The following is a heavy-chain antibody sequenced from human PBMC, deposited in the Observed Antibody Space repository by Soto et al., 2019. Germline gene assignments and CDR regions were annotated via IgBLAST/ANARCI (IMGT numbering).Heavy chain of an antibody. V-gene: IGHV3-15*01. J-gene: IGHJ4*02. CDR2: IKDKTDGETT. CDR3: SAILAVQAASTWFY. CDR1: GFTFNNAW. Sequence: PGGSLRLSCAASGFTFNNAWMGWFRQAPGKGPEWVGRIKDKTDGETTDYAAPVKGRFTISRDDSKDTAYLEMDSLKIEDTALYYWSAILAVQAASTWFYWGQGKMVTVSS. D-gene: IGHD3-3*01.